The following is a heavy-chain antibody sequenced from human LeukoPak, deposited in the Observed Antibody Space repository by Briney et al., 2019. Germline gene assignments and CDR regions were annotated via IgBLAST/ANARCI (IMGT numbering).Heavy chain of an antibody. Sequence: GGSLRLSCAASGFTFSSYSMNWVRQAPGKGLEWVSSISSSSSYIYYADSVKGRFTISRDNAKNSLYPQMNSLRAEDTAVYYCASYKHCGGDCYEIDYWGQGTLVTVSS. J-gene: IGHJ4*02. CDR2: ISSSSSYI. CDR1: GFTFSSYS. CDR3: ASYKHCGGDCYEIDY. V-gene: IGHV3-21*01. D-gene: IGHD2-21*01.